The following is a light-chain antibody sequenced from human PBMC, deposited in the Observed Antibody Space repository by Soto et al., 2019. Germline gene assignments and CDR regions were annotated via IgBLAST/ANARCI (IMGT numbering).Light chain of an antibody. Sequence: TQMTQFPSSLSSSVGERVTITCRPSQTFSTYLNWYQQKPGKAPRLLIYDASSLLSGVPSRFSGSGSGTDFTLTIASLQPEDFSTYYCQQSDSTPYTFCQGTNVDI. CDR1: QTFSTY. CDR3: QQSDSTPYT. J-gene: IGKJ2*01. V-gene: IGKV1-39*01. CDR2: DAS.